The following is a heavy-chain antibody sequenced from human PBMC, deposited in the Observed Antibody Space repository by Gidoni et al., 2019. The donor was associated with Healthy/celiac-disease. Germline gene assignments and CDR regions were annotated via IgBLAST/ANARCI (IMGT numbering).Heavy chain of an antibody. CDR2: IIPIFGTA. Sequence: QVQLVQSGAEVKKPGSSVKVSCKASGGTFSSYAISWVRQAPGQGLEWMGGIIPIFGTANYAQKFQGRVTITADESTSTAYMELSSLRSEDTAVYYCARVSYDSSGYYRVPPASRDYYYYYGMDVWGQGTTVTVSS. V-gene: IGHV1-69*01. D-gene: IGHD3-22*01. CDR1: GGTFSSYA. CDR3: ARVSYDSSGYYRVPPASRDYYYYYGMDV. J-gene: IGHJ6*02.